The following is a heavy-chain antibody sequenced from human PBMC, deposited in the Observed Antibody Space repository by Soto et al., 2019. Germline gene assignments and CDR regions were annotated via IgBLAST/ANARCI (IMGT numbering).Heavy chain of an antibody. CDR1: GGSFSGYY. J-gene: IGHJ4*02. CDR3: AGELAARDSGYYEPDY. CDR2: INHSGRT. D-gene: IGHD5-12*01. V-gene: IGHV4-34*01. Sequence: SETLSLTCAVYGGSFSGYYWSWIRQPPGEGLEWIGEINHSGRTNYNPSLKSRVTISVDTSKNQFSLQLSSVTAPEPAGYYWAGELAARDSGYYEPDYWGQGTLVTVSS.